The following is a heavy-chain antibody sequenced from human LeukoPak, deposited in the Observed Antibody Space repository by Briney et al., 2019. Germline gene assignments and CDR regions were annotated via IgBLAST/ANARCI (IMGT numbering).Heavy chain of an antibody. V-gene: IGHV3-13*01. CDR2: IGTAGDT. CDR3: ARGGGSGSYFHDAFDI. J-gene: IGHJ3*02. D-gene: IGHD3-10*01. Sequence: GSLRLSCAASGFTFSSYDMHWVRQATGKGLEWVAAIGTAGDTYYPGSVKGRFTISRENAKNSLYLQMNSLRAGDTAVYYCARGGGSGSYFHDAFDIWGQGTLVTVSS. CDR1: GFTFSSYD.